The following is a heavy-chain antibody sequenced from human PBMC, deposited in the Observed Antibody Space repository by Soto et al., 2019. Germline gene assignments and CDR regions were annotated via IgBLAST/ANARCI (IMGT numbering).Heavy chain of an antibody. D-gene: IGHD2-2*01. CDR2: ISAYNGNT. V-gene: IGHV1-18*01. Sequence: ASVKVSCKASGYTFTSYAMHWVRQAPGQGLEWMGWISAYNGNTNYAQKLQGRVTMTTDTSTSTAYMELRSLRSDDTAVYYCARIDIVVVPAAIGYYYYGMDVWGQGTTVTV. CDR3: ARIDIVVVPAAIGYYYYGMDV. CDR1: GYTFTSYA. J-gene: IGHJ6*02.